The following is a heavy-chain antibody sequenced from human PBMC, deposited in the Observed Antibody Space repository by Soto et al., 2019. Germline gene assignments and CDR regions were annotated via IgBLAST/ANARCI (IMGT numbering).Heavy chain of an antibody. CDR1: GFTFSSYS. Sequence: PGGSLRLSCAASGFTFSSYSMNWVRQAPGKGLEWVSAISGSGGSTYYADSVKGRFTISRDNSKNTLYLQMNSLRAEDTAVYYCAKDRGVTMVRGVIIKRIFDYWGQGTLVTVSS. J-gene: IGHJ4*02. V-gene: IGHV3-23*01. CDR3: AKDRGVTMVRGVIIKRIFDY. D-gene: IGHD3-10*01. CDR2: ISGSGGST.